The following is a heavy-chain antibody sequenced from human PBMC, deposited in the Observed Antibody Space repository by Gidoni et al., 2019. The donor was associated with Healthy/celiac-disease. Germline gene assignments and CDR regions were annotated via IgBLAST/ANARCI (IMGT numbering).Heavy chain of an antibody. Sequence: EVQLVESGGGLIQPGGSLRLSCAASGFTVSSNYMSWVRQAPGKGLEWFSVIYGGGSTYYADSVKGRFTISRDNSKNTLYLQMNSLRAEDTAVYYCARLPTAGIAVAGSDWYFDLWGRGTLVTVSS. CDR3: ARLPTAGIAVAGSDWYFDL. V-gene: IGHV3-53*01. D-gene: IGHD6-19*01. CDR1: GFTVSSNY. CDR2: IYGGGST. J-gene: IGHJ2*01.